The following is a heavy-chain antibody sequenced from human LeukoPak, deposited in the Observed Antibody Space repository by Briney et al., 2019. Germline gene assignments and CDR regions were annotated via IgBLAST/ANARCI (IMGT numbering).Heavy chain of an antibody. CDR1: GFTFSSYS. D-gene: IGHD1-26*01. CDR3: AREIVGATPFFDY. Sequence: GGSLRLSCAASGFTFSSYSMNWTRQAPGKGLEWVSSISSSSSYIYYADSVKGRFTISRDNAKNSLYLQMNSLRAEDTAVYYCAREIVGATPFFDYWGQGTLVTVSS. J-gene: IGHJ4*02. CDR2: ISSSSSYI. V-gene: IGHV3-21*01.